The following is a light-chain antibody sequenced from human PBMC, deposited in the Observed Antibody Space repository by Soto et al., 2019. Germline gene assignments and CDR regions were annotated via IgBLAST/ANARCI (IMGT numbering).Light chain of an antibody. V-gene: IGKV1-39*01. CDR3: QQSYDTPLT. J-gene: IGKJ4*01. CDR2: AAS. CDR1: QNIRTY. Sequence: DIQMTQSPPSLSASVGDRVTITCRASQNIRTYLNWYQQKPGKAPKLLIYAASTLQSGVPSRFSGSGSETDFTLTISSLQPDDFATYYCQQSYDTPLTFGGGAKVEIK.